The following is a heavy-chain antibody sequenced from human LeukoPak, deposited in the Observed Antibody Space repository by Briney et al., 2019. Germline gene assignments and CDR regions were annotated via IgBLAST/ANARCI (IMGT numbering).Heavy chain of an antibody. CDR3: ARSPGGMGARGYYYGMDV. CDR1: GYPFTSYY. V-gene: IGHV1-46*01. Sequence: ASVKVSFKASGYPFTSYYMHWGRPAPGQGLGWMGIINPSGGSTSYAQKFQGRVTMTRDTSTSTVYMELSSLRSEDTAVYYCARSPGGMGARGYYYGMDVWGQGTTVTVSS. J-gene: IGHJ6*02. CDR2: INPSGGST. D-gene: IGHD1-26*01.